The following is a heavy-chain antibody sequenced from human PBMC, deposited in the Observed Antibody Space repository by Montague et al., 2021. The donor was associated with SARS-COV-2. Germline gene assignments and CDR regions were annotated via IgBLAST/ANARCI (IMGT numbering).Heavy chain of an antibody. CDR3: ARPLVRGVPKAFDI. J-gene: IGHJ3*02. CDR2: IYYSGTT. CDR1: GGSITRNYY. D-gene: IGHD3-10*01. V-gene: IGHV4-39*01. Sequence: SETRSLTCTVSGGSITRNYYWGWIRQPPGKGLEWAGNIYYSGTTFINPSLESRVTISVDASKNQFSLNLTSVTAADTAVYYCARPLVRGVPKAFDIWGQGALVIVSS.